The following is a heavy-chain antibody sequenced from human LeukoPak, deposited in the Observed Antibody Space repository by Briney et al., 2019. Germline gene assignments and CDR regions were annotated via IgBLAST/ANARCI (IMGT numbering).Heavy chain of an antibody. J-gene: IGHJ4*02. CDR3: ASSPRGYSYGSGYFDY. V-gene: IGHV4-61*02. CDR2: IYTSGST. CDR1: GGSISSGSYY. Sequence: SETLSLTCTVSGGSISSGSYYWSWIRQPAGKGLEWIGRIYTSGSTNYNPSLKSRVTISVDTSKNQFSLKLSSVTAADTAVYYCASSPRGYSYGSGYFDYWGQGTLVTVSS. D-gene: IGHD5-18*01.